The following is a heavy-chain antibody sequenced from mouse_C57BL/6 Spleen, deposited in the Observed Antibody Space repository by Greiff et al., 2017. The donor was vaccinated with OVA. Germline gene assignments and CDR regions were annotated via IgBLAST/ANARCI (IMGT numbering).Heavy chain of an antibody. CDR1: GFNIKDDY. V-gene: IGHV14-4*01. CDR3: TLITTVVATPYWYLDV. Sequence: EVQLQQSGAELVRPGASVKLSCTASGFNIKDDYMHWVKQRPEQGLEWIGWIDPENGDTEYASKFQGKATITADTSSNTAYLQLSSLTSEDTAVYYCTLITTVVATPYWYLDVWGTGTTVTVSS. CDR2: IDPENGDT. J-gene: IGHJ1*03. D-gene: IGHD1-1*01.